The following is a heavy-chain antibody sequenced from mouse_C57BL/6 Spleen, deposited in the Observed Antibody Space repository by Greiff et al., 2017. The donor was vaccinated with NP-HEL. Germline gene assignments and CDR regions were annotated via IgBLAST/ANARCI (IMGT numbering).Heavy chain of an antibody. J-gene: IGHJ2*01. CDR3: ARSNYYGRRFDY. CDR1: GYTFTSYW. Sequence: QVQLQQPGAELVMPGASVKLSCKASGYTFTSYWMHWVKQRPGQGLEWIGEIDPSDSYTNYNQKFKGKSTLTVDKSSSTAYMQLSSLTSEDSAVYYCARSNYYGRRFDYWGQGTTLTVSS. V-gene: IGHV1-69*01. D-gene: IGHD1-1*01. CDR2: IDPSDSYT.